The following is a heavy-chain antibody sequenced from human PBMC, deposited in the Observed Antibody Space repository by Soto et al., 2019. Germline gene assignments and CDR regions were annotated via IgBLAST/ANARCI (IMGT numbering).Heavy chain of an antibody. CDR1: GYTFTGYY. J-gene: IGHJ4*02. CDR2: INPNSGGT. D-gene: IGHD2-8*01. Sequence: ASVKVSCKASGYTFTGYYMHWVRQAPGQGLELMGWINPNSGGTNYAQKFQGWVTMTRDTSISTAYMELSRLRSDDTAVYYCARLGGYCTNGVCDTPDYWGQGTLVTVSS. V-gene: IGHV1-2*04. CDR3: ARLGGYCTNGVCDTPDY.